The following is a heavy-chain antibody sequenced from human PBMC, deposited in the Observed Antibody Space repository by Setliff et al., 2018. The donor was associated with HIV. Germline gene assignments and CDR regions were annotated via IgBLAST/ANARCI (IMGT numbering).Heavy chain of an antibody. CDR1: GYSFTSYW. CDR2: IYPGDSDT. V-gene: IGHV5-51*01. D-gene: IGHD1-26*01. CDR3: TRRRRAPGIEDLEAY. J-gene: IGHJ4*02. Sequence: GESLKISCKGSGYSFTSYWIGWVRQMPGKGLEWMGIIYPGDSDTRYSPSFQGQVTISADRSITTAYLQWSSLKASGTAIYYCTRRRRAPGIEDLEAYWGQGTLVTVSS.